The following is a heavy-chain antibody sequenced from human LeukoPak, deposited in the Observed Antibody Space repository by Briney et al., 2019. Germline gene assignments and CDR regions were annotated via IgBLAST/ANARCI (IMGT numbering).Heavy chain of an antibody. J-gene: IGHJ6*02. D-gene: IGHD1-26*01. V-gene: IGHV4-61*01. CDR1: GGSVSSGSYY. CDR2: IYYSGST. CDR3: AGVVGGSYSMDV. Sequence: SETLSLTCTVSGGSVSSGSYYWRWLRQPPGKGLEWIGYIYYSGSTKYNPSLKSRVTISIDTSKNQFSQKLSSVAAAGTAIYYCAGVVGGSYSMDVWGQGTTVTVSS.